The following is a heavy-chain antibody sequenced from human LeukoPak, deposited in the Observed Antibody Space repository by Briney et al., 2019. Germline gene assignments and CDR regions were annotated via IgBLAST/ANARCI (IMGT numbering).Heavy chain of an antibody. CDR2: IYHSGST. Sequence: NPSQTLSLTCTVSGGSISSGGYYWSWIRQPPGKGLEWIGYIYHSGSTYYNPSLKSRVTISVDRSKNQFSLKLSSVTAADTAVYYCARENVLLWFGHIDYWGQGTLVTVSS. V-gene: IGHV4-30-2*01. CDR1: GGSISSGGYY. D-gene: IGHD3-10*01. J-gene: IGHJ4*02. CDR3: ARENVLLWFGHIDY.